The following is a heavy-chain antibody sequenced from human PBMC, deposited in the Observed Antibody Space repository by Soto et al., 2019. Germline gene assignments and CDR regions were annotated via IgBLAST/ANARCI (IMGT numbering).Heavy chain of an antibody. CDR1: GCTFSSYS. J-gene: IGHJ3*02. CDR3: AFAGSGSYSNVPDAFDI. Sequence: PGGSLRLSCAASGCTFSSYSMNWVRQAPGKGLEWVSSISSSSSYIYYADSVKGRFTISRDNAKNSLYLQMNSLRAEDTAVYYCAFAGSGSYSNVPDAFDIWGQGTMVTVSS. CDR2: ISSSSSYI. D-gene: IGHD3-10*01. V-gene: IGHV3-21*01.